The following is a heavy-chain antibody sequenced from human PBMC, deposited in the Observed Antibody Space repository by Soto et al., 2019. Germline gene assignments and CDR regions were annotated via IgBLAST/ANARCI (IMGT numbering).Heavy chain of an antibody. Sequence: EVQLVESGGGLVQPGGSLRLSCAASGFTFSAYDMHWVRQPTGKGLEWVSAIGTQHDTYYPDSVKGRFTISRENAKNSLYLQMNSLGTGDTAVYYWARQASYWHGGGGWFDPWGQGTLVTVSS. D-gene: IGHD2-8*02. CDR3: ARQASYWHGGGGWFDP. V-gene: IGHV3-13*01. CDR1: GFTFSAYD. CDR2: IGTQHDT. J-gene: IGHJ5*02.